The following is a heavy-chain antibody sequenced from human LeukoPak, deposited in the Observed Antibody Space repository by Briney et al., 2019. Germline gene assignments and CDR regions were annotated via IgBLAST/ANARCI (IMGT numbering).Heavy chain of an antibody. CDR1: GFTFSSYA. J-gene: IGHJ4*02. V-gene: IGHV3-64D*06. CDR2: ISSNGGST. D-gene: IGHD5-12*01. Sequence: GGSLRLSCSASGFTFSSYAMHWVRQAPGKGLEYVLAISSNGGSTYYADSVKGRFTISRDNSKNTLYLQMSSLRAEDTAVYYCVRLSGYDPQPDYWGQGTLVTVSS. CDR3: VRLSGYDPQPDY.